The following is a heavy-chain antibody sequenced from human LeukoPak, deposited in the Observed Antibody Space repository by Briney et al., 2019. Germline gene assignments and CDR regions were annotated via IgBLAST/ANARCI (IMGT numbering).Heavy chain of an antibody. D-gene: IGHD1-26*01. J-gene: IGHJ5*02. CDR3: ARDVGVSSSDRRNNWFDP. CDR2: IIPIFGTA. Sequence: GASVNVSCKASGGTFSSYAISWVRQAPGQGLEWMGGIIPIFGTANYAQTVQGRVTITADKSTSTAYMELSSLRSEDTAVYYCARDVGVSSSDRRNNWFDPWGQGTLVTVSS. CDR1: GGTFSSYA. V-gene: IGHV1-69*06.